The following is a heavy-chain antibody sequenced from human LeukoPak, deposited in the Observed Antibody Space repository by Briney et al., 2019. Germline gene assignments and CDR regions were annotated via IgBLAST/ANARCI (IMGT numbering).Heavy chain of an antibody. CDR2: TRSKANSYAT. Sequence: GGSLRLSCAASGFTFSGSAMHWVRQASGKGLEWVGRTRSKANSYATAYAASVKGRFTISRDDSKNTAYLQMNSLKTEDTAVYYCTRHGGDGYNFLLPWDWGQGTLVTVSS. CDR3: TRHGGDGYNFLLPWD. J-gene: IGHJ4*02. D-gene: IGHD5-24*01. V-gene: IGHV3-73*01. CDR1: GFTFSGSA.